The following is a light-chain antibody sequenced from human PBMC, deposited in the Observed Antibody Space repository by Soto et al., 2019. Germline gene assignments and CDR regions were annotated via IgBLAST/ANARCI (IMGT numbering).Light chain of an antibody. CDR3: SSYAGSNNYV. Sequence: QSVLTQPASASGSPGQSVTIYCTGTSSDVGGYNYVSWYQQHPVKAPKLMIYEVSKRPSGVPDRFSGSKSGNTASLTVSGLQAEDEADCYCSSYAGSNNYVFGTGTKVTVL. CDR1: SSDVGGYNY. J-gene: IGLJ1*01. V-gene: IGLV2-8*01. CDR2: EVS.